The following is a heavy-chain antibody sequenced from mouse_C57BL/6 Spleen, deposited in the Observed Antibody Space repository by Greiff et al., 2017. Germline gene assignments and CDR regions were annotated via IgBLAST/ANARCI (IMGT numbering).Heavy chain of an antibody. Sequence: QVQLQQPGAELVKPGASVKLSCKASGYTFTSYWMQWVKQRPGQGLEWIGEIDPSDSYTNYNQKFKGKATLTVDTSSSTADMQLSRLTSEDSAVYYWERRTTVAGDSMDYWGQGTSVTVSA. J-gene: IGHJ4*01. CDR2: IDPSDSYT. V-gene: IGHV1-50*01. CDR3: ERRTTVAGDSMDY. D-gene: IGHD1-1*01. CDR1: GYTFTSYW.